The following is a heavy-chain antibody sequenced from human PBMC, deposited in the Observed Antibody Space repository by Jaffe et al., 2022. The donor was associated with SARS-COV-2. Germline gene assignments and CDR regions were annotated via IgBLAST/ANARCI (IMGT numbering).Heavy chain of an antibody. D-gene: IGHD3-3*01. CDR1: GFTFSSYG. CDR3: ATTTRAPHYDFWSEMDV. J-gene: IGHJ6*02. V-gene: IGHV3-30*03. Sequence: QVQLVESGGGVVQPGRSLRLSCAASGFTFSSYGMHWVRQAPGKGLEWVAVISYDGSNKYYADSVKGRFTISRDNSKNTLYLQMNSLRAEDTAVYYCATTTRAPHYDFWSEMDVWGQGTTVTVSS. CDR2: ISYDGSNK.